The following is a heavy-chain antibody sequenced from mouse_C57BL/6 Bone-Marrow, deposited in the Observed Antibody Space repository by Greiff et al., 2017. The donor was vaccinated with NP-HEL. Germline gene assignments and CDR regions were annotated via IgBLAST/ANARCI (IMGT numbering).Heavy chain of an antibody. Sequence: QVQLQQSGAELVRPGTSVKVSCKASGYAFTNYLIEWVKQRPGQGLEWIGVINPGSGGTNYNEKFKGKATLTADKSSSTAYMQLSSLTSEDSAVYFCARDREIRRAMDYWGQGTSVTVSS. CDR1: GYAFTNYL. J-gene: IGHJ4*01. CDR3: ARDREIRRAMDY. D-gene: IGHD2-12*01. CDR2: INPGSGGT. V-gene: IGHV1-54*01.